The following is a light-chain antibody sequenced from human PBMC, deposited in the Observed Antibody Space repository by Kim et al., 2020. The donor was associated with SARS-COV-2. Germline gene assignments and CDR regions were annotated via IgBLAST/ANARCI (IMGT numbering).Light chain of an antibody. CDR1: QDITSY. J-gene: IGKJ1*01. CDR3: QQLNSFPRT. V-gene: IGKV1-9*01. CDR2: SAS. Sequence: IQLTQSPSSLSASVGDRVTITCRASQDITSYLAWYQQKPGKAPNLLIYSASTLQSGVPSRFSGSGSGTDFTLTISSLQPEDFATYYCQQLNSFPRTFGQGTKVDIK.